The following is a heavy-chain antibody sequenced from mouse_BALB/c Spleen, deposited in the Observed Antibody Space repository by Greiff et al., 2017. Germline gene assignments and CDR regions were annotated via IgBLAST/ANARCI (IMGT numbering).Heavy chain of an antibody. D-gene: IGHD1-1*02. CDR3: ARSGVVPYRYYFDY. CDR2: IDPANGNT. V-gene: IGHV14-3*02. Sequence: EVQLQQSGAELVKPGASVKLSCTASGFNIKDTYMHWVKQRPEQGLEWIGRIDPANGNTKYDPKFQGKATITADTSSNTAYLQLSSLTSEDTAVYYCARSGVVPYRYYFDYWGQGTTLTVSS. J-gene: IGHJ2*01. CDR1: GFNIKDTY.